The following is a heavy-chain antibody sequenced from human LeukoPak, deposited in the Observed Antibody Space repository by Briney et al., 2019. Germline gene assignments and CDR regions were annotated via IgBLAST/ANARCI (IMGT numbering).Heavy chain of an antibody. CDR1: GYTFTSYG. CDR3: ARGQATAFYYYYYMDV. CDR2: ISAYNGNK. Sequence: ASVKVSCKASGYTFTSYGISWVRQAPGQGLEWMGWISAYNGNKNYAQKLQGRVTMTTDTSTSTAYMELRRLRSDDTAVYYCARGQATAFYYYYYMDVWGKGTTVTVSS. J-gene: IGHJ6*03. D-gene: IGHD5-24*01. V-gene: IGHV1-18*01.